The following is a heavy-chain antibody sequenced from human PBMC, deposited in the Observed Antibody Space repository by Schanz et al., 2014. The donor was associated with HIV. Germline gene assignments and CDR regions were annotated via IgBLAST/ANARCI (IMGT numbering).Heavy chain of an antibody. D-gene: IGHD3-10*01. CDR2: IKQDGSEK. J-gene: IGHJ4*02. V-gene: IGHV3-7*01. CDR1: GFTFSSYG. Sequence: VQLVESGGGVVQPGRSLRLSCAASGFTFSSYGMHWVRQAPGKGLEWVANIKQDGSEKHYVASVKGRFTISRDNAKNSLYLQMSSLRADDTAVYYCARDSGPGSYWGQGTLVTVSS. CDR3: ARDSGPGSY.